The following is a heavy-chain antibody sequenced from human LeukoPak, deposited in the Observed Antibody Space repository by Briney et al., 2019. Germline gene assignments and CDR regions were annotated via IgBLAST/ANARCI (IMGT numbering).Heavy chain of an antibody. Sequence: ASVKVSCKASGYTFTSYGISWVRQAPGQGLEWMGIINPSGGSTSYAQKFQGRVTMTRDTSTSTVYMELSSLRSEDTAVYYCARVTRRYCSSTSCYREAFDIWGQGTMVTVSS. CDR3: ARVTRRYCSSTSCYREAFDI. V-gene: IGHV1-46*01. CDR2: INPSGGST. D-gene: IGHD2-2*01. CDR1: GYTFTSYG. J-gene: IGHJ3*02.